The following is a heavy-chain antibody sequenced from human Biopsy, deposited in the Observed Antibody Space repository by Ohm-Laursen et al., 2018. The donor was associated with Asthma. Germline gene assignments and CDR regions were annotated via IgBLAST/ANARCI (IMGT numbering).Heavy chain of an antibody. CDR3: ARCQVGYSSGWSLLLKKIYYSGMDV. CDR2: IMTVFGTT. V-gene: IGHV1-69*01. CDR1: GGTFSNFA. Sequence: SSVKVSCKAPGGTFSNFAISWVRQAPGQGLEWLGGIMTVFGTTNYAQKFQGRVTITADESTSTAYVEVTSLRSEDTTIYYCARCQVGYSSGWSLLLKKIYYSGMDVWGQGTAVTVSS. J-gene: IGHJ6*02. D-gene: IGHD6-19*01.